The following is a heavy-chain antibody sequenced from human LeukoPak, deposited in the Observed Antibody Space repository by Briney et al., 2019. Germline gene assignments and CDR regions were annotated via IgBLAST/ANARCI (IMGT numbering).Heavy chain of an antibody. D-gene: IGHD3-22*01. J-gene: IGHJ4*02. CDR2: ISGSGGNT. V-gene: IGHV3-23*01. CDR3: FGGSGYNSDY. CDR1: GFTFDDYA. Sequence: PGGSLRLSCAASGFTFDDYAMNWVRQAPGKGLEWVSLISGSGGNTYYADSVKGRFTISRDNSKNTLYLQMNSLRAEDTALYSCFGGSGYNSDYWGQGTLVTVSP.